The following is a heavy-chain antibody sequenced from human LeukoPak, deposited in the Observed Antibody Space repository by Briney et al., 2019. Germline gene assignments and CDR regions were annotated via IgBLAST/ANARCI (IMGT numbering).Heavy chain of an antibody. Sequence: GSLRLSCAASGFTFSSYSMNWVRQAPGKGLEWVSYISSSSSSTIYYADSVKGRFTISRDNAKNSLYLQMNSLRAEDTAVYYCAAYNWNDAWWGQGTLVTVSS. D-gene: IGHD1-20*01. CDR2: ISSSSSSTI. CDR3: AAYNWNDAW. J-gene: IGHJ4*02. V-gene: IGHV3-48*04. CDR1: GFTFSSYS.